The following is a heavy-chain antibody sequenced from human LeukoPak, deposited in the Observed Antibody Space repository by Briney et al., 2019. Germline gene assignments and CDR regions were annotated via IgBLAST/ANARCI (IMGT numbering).Heavy chain of an antibody. CDR1: GFTFTGYS. CDR3: ARVRGINLNYYYMDV. J-gene: IGHJ6*03. CDR2: ITSSGNI. V-gene: IGHV3-48*01. Sequence: GGSLRLSCAASGFTFTGYSMNWVRQAPRKGLEWLSYITSSGNIYNADSVKGRFTVSRDNAKNSLYLQMNSLRAEDTAVYYCARVRGINLNYYYMDVWGKGTTATVSS. D-gene: IGHD2-15*01.